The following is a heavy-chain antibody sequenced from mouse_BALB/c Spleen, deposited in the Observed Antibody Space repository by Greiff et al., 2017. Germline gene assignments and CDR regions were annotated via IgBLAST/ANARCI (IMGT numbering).Heavy chain of an antibody. CDR3: ANYGSSYYFDY. J-gene: IGHJ2*01. Sequence: QVQLQQSGAELVRPGTSVKISCKASGYTFTNYWLGWVKQRPGHGLEWIGDIYPGGGYTNYNEKFKGKATLTADTSSSTAYMQLSSLTSEDSAVYFCANYGSSYYFDYWGQGTTLTVSS. CDR2: IYPGGGYT. D-gene: IGHD1-1*01. V-gene: IGHV1-63*02. CDR1: GYTFTNYW.